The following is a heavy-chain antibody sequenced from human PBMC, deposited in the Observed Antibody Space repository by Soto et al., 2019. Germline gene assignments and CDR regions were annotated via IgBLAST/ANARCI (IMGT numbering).Heavy chain of an antibody. J-gene: IGHJ6*02. CDR1: GYTFTVYF. CDR3: ARSSGSYSYYGLDV. Sequence: QVQLVQSGAEVKKPGASVKFSCKASGYTFTVYFMHWVRQAPGQGLEWMGWINPNSGDTNSEQKFQGRVTMTRDTSISTAHMEVSRLRSDDTAVYYCARSSGSYSYYGLDVWGQGTTVTVSS. CDR2: INPNSGDT. D-gene: IGHD1-26*01. V-gene: IGHV1-2*02.